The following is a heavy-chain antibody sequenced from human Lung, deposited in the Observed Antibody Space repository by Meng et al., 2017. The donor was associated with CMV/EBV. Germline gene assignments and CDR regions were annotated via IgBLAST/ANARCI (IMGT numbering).Heavy chain of an antibody. CDR2: MNPNRGNT. CDR1: GYTFSSYD. CDR3: ARVDYYDSSGYPMTYNWFDP. J-gene: IGHJ5*02. Sequence: ASVKVSCKASGYTFSSYDINWVRQATGQGLEWMGWMNPNRGNTGYAQKFQGRVTMTRNTSVSTAYMELSSLRSEDTAVYYCARVDYYDSSGYPMTYNWFDPWGRGTLVTVSS. V-gene: IGHV1-8*01. D-gene: IGHD3-22*01.